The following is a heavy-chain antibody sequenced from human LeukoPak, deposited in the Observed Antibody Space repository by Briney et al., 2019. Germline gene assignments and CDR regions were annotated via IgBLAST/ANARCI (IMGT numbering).Heavy chain of an antibody. CDR2: ISAYNGNT. J-gene: IGHJ4*02. CDR1: GYTFTSYA. Sequence: ASVKVSCKASGYTFTSYAMHWVRQAPGQRLEWMGWISAYNGNTNYAQKLQGRVTMTTDTSTSTAYMELRSLRSDDTAVYYCARVQWELPDYWGQGTLVTVSS. CDR3: ARVQWELPDY. D-gene: IGHD1-26*01. V-gene: IGHV1-18*01.